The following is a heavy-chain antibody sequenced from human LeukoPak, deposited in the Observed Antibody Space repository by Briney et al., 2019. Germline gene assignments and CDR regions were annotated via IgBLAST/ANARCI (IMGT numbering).Heavy chain of an antibody. Sequence: SVKVSCKASGGTFSSYAISWVRQAPGQGLEWMGGIIPIFGTANYAQKFQGRVTITADESTSTAYMELSSLRSEDTAVYYCARDLGQSEYSSSWSPPFWGQGTLVTVSS. D-gene: IGHD6-13*01. CDR1: GGTFSSYA. CDR3: ARDLGQSEYSSSWSPPF. V-gene: IGHV1-69*13. CDR2: IIPIFGTA. J-gene: IGHJ4*02.